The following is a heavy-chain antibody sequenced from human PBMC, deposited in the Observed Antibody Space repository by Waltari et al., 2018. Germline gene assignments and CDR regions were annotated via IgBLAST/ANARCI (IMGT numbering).Heavy chain of an antibody. Sequence: QVQLVESGGGVVQPGRSLRLSWAASGFTFSSYAMHWVRQAPGKGLEWVAVISYDGSNKYYADSVKGRFTISRDNSKNTLYLQMNSLRAEDTAVYYCARDSPGWNGVDIWGQGTMVTVSS. CDR1: GFTFSSYA. V-gene: IGHV3-30-3*01. CDR3: ARDSPGWNGVDI. J-gene: IGHJ3*02. D-gene: IGHD3-3*01. CDR2: ISYDGSNK.